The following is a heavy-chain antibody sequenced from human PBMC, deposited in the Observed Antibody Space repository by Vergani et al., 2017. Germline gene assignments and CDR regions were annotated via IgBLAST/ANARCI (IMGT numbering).Heavy chain of an antibody. V-gene: IGHV4-30-2*01. CDR2: IYHSGSP. CDR3: ARGDGSGSYSDY. D-gene: IGHD3-10*01. J-gene: IGHJ4*02. CDR1: GGSISSGGYS. Sequence: QLQLQESGSGLVKPSQTLSLTCAVSGGSISSGGYSWRWIRQPPGKRLEWIGYIYHSGSPYYNPSLKSRVTISVDRSKNQFSLKLSSVTAADTAVYYCARGDGSGSYSDYWGQGTLVTVSS.